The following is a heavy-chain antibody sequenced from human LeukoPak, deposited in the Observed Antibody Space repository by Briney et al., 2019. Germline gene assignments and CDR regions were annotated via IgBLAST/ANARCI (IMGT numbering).Heavy chain of an antibody. CDR3: ARSGPYYYGSGSYLYFDY. D-gene: IGHD3-10*01. Sequence: SETLSLTCTVSGGSISSYYWSWIRQPPGKGLEWIGYMYYSGSTNYNPSLKSRVTISVDTSKNQFSLKLSSVTAADTAVYYCARSGPYYYGSGSYLYFDYWGQGTLVTVPS. V-gene: IGHV4-59*01. CDR2: MYYSGST. J-gene: IGHJ4*02. CDR1: GGSISSYY.